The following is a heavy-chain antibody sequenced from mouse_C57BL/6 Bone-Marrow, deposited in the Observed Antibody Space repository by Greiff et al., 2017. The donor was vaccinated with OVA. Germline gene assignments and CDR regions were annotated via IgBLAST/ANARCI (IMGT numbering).Heavy chain of an antibody. D-gene: IGHD2-2*01. CDR3: ARSMVTTEAWFAY. Sequence: EVQGVESGGGLVKPGGSLKLSCAASGFTFSDYGMHWVRQAPEKGLEWVAYISSGSSTIYYADTVKGRFTISRDNAKNTLFLQMTSLRSEDTAMYYCARSMVTTEAWFAYWGQGTLVTVSA. CDR2: ISSGSSTI. V-gene: IGHV5-17*01. J-gene: IGHJ3*01. CDR1: GFTFSDYG.